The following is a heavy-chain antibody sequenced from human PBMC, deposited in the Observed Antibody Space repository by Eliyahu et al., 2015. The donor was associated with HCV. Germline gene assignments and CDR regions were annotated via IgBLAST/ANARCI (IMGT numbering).Heavy chain of an antibody. J-gene: IGHJ4*02. Sequence: ESGGGLVQPGGSLRLSCAGSGFTFSSYTMTWVRQAPGKGPEWLSYISTSGTTVSYADSVKGRFTVSRDNAKSSLYLQMNSLTAEDTAVYYCAAHYGSNWFDYWGQGTLVTVSS. D-gene: IGHD6-13*01. CDR3: AAHYGSNWFDY. CDR2: ISTSGTTV. CDR1: GFTFSSYT. V-gene: IGHV3-48*01.